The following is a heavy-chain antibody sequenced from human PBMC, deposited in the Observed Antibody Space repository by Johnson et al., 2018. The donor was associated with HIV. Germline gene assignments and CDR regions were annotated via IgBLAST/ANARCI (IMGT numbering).Heavy chain of an antibody. CDR2: IKEDGSEK. J-gene: IGHJ3*02. Sequence: VESGGGVVRPGGSLRLSCAASGFTFSSYWMSWVRQAPGKGLEWVANIKEDGSEKYYVDSVKGRLTISRDNAKNSLYLQMNSLRAEDTAVYYCASGVVTLSFDIWGQGTMVTVSS. D-gene: IGHD3-3*01. CDR1: GFTFSSYW. V-gene: IGHV3-7*01. CDR3: ASGVVTLSFDI.